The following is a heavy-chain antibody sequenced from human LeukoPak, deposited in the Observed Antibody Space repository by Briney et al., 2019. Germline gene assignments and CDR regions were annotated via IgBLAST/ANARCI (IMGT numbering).Heavy chain of an antibody. CDR1: GGSFSGYY. CDR2: INHSGNT. J-gene: IGHJ4*02. V-gene: IGHV4-34*01. D-gene: IGHD1-26*01. Sequence: SETLSLTCAVYGGSFSGYYWSWIRQPPGKGLEWIGEINHSGNTNYNPSLKSRVTISVDTSKNQFSLKLSSVTAADTAVYYCARHGSYGDHDYWGQGTLVTVSS. CDR3: ARHGSYGDHDY.